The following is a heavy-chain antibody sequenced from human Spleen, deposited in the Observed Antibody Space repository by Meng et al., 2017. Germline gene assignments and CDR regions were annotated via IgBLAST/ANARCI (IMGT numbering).Heavy chain of an antibody. Sequence: ASVKVSCKASGYTFTCYYMHWVRQAPGQGLEWMGIINPSGGSTSYAQKFQGRVTMTRDTSTSTVYMELSSLRSEDTAVYYCARDKAAYDSSGYYPGGFDYWGQGTLVTVSS. D-gene: IGHD3-22*01. CDR1: GYTFTCYY. CDR3: ARDKAAYDSSGYYPGGFDY. J-gene: IGHJ4*02. CDR2: INPSGGST. V-gene: IGHV1-46*01.